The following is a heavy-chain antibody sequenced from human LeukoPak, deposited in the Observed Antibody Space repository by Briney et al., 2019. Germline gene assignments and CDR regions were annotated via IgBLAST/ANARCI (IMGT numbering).Heavy chain of an antibody. CDR3: ARGQGHGFDI. J-gene: IGHJ3*02. CDR1: GFTFSSYA. Sequence: GGSLRLSCAASGFTFSSYAMSWVRQAPGKGLVWVSGINNDGSSTKYADSVKGRFTISRDNAKNTLYVQVNSLRVDDTAVYYCARGQGHGFDIWGQGTMVTVSS. CDR2: INNDGSST. V-gene: IGHV3-74*01.